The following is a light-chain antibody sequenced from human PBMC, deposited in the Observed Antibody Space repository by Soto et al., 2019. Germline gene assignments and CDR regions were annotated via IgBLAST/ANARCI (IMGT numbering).Light chain of an antibody. CDR2: GAS. Sequence: DVRMTQSPSSLSASVGDTITITCRASRTITTYLNWFQQKPGESPRLLIYGASTLHDGVPSRFSGSGSGTDFTLTISGLQPEDFATYHCQQTYSDISFGGGTRV. V-gene: IGKV1-39*01. J-gene: IGKJ4*01. CDR1: RTITTY. CDR3: QQTYSDIS.